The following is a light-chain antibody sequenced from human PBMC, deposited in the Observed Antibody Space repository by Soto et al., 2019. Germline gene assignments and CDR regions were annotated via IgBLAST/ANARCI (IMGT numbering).Light chain of an antibody. CDR3: QQRFSWPPT. Sequence: EIGLTQSPATLSLSPGERATLSCRASQSVSRYLAWYHQKPGQAPRLLIHDTSTRATGVPDTFSGSASGTEFTLTISSLEPEDFAMYYCQQRFSWPPTFGGGTHVEIK. J-gene: IGKJ4*01. CDR1: QSVSRY. V-gene: IGKV3-11*01. CDR2: DTS.